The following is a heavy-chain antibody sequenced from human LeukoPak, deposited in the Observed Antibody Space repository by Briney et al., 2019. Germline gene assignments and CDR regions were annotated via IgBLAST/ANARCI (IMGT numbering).Heavy chain of an antibody. D-gene: IGHD1-1*01. CDR3: VRDDRGRYGTDGKTYYAMDV. CDR2: IYHSGST. CDR1: GGSISSSNW. J-gene: IGHJ6*04. V-gene: IGHV4-4*02. Sequence: SGTLSLTCAVSGGSISSSNWWSWVRQPPGKGLEWIGEIYHSGSTNYNPSLKSRVTISVDKSKNQFSLNLSSVTAADTAVYYCVRDDRGRYGTDGKTYYAMDVWGKGTTVTVSS.